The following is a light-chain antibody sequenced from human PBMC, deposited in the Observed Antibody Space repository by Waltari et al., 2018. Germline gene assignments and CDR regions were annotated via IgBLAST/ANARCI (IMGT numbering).Light chain of an antibody. CDR3: ATWDDSLNIL. CDR1: LSNIGNNF. J-gene: IGLJ2*01. Sequence: QPVLTQPPSAPGTPGQRVTMSCSGRLSNIGNNFVNWYQQLPGTTPKLLIYRDNQRPSGVPDRFSGSKSGTSASLVISGLRSEDEAVYYCATWDDSLNILFGGGTNLTVL. CDR2: RDN. V-gene: IGLV1-47*01.